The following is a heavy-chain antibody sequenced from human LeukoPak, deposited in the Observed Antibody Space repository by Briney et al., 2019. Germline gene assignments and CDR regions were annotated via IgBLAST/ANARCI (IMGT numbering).Heavy chain of an antibody. CDR3: ARQPYIAVAGTAYYYYGMDV. J-gene: IGHJ6*02. V-gene: IGHV4-59*08. D-gene: IGHD6-19*01. Sequence: SETLFLTCTVSGGSISSYYWSWIRQPPGKGLEWIGYIYYSGSTNYNPSLKSRVTISVDTSKNQFSLKLSSVTAADTAVYYCARQPYIAVAGTAYYYYGMDVWGQGTTVTVSS. CDR2: IYYSGST. CDR1: GGSISSYY.